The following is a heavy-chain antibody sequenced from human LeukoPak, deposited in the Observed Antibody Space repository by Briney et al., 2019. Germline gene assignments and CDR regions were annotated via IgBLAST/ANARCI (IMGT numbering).Heavy chain of an antibody. D-gene: IGHD6-19*01. J-gene: IGHJ3*02. CDR3: AKIQGWFNDAFHI. CDR2: IRYDGSKK. CDR1: GFTFSNYG. V-gene: IGHV3-30*02. Sequence: GGSLRLSCAASGFTFSNYGMHWVRQAPGKGLEWVAFIRYDGSKKYYVDSVKGRFTISRDISKSTLYLQMNSLRADDTAVYYCAKIQGWFNDAFHIGGQGTMVTVSS.